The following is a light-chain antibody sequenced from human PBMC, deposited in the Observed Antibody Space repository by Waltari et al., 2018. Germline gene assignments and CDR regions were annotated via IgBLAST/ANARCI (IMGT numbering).Light chain of an antibody. CDR1: SGHSSNI. V-gene: IGLV4-69*01. CDR3: QTGGHGTWV. J-gene: IGLJ3*02. Sequence: QLVLTQSPSASASLGASVKLTCTLSSGHSSNIIAWHQQQPEKGPRYLMKVNSDGSHGRGDEIPDRFSGSSSGAERYLTIPTLQSEEEADYFGQTGGHGTWVFVGGTKWTVL. CDR2: VNSDGSH.